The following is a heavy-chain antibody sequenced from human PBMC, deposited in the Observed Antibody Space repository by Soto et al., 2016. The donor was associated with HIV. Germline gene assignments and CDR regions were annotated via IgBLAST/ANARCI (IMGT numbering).Heavy chain of an antibody. D-gene: IGHD3-3*01. CDR1: GFTFRNYW. CDR2: INSDGSST. J-gene: IGHJ4*02. V-gene: IGHV3-74*01. CDR3: AREGGGFLEWLLFYFDY. Sequence: EVQLVESGGGLVQPGGSLRPSCAASGFTFRNYWMHWVRQAPGKGLVWVSRINSDGSSTSYADSVKGRFIISRDNAKNTLYLQMNSLRAEDTAVYYCAREGGGFLEWLLFYFDYWGQGTLVTVSS.